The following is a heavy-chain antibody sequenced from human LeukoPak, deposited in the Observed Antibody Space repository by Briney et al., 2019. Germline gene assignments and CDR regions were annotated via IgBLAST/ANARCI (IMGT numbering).Heavy chain of an antibody. CDR2: IYYSGST. J-gene: IGHJ4*02. D-gene: IGHD1-26*01. Sequence: SETLSLTCTVSGGSISSYYWSWIRQHPGKGLEWIGYIYYSGSTYYNPSLKSRVTISVDRSKNQFSLKLSSVTAADTAVYYCARDSIVGATIDYWGQGTLVTVSS. V-gene: IGHV4-59*12. CDR3: ARDSIVGATIDY. CDR1: GGSISSYY.